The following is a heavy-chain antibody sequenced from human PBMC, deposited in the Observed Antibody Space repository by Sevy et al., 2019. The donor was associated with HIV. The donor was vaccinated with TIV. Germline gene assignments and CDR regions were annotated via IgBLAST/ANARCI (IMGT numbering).Heavy chain of an antibody. Sequence: GGSLRLSCAASGFTFDSYAMHWVRQVAGKGLEWVSTISGSGYATYYADSVKGRFIISRDTSRNTLYLDMNSLRVEDSAVFFCAIDRVTVFGVVGSFDSWGRGTLVTVSS. V-gene: IGHV3-23*01. CDR1: GFTFDSYA. J-gene: IGHJ4*02. CDR3: AIDRVTVFGVVGSFDS. D-gene: IGHD3-3*01. CDR2: ISGSGYAT.